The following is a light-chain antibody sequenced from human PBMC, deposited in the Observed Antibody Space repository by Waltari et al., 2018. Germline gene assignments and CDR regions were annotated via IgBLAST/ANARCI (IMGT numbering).Light chain of an antibody. J-gene: IGLJ3*02. Sequence: QSAPTQPPSVSGSPGQSVTISCTGPSSAVGYYNYVSWYQQYPGRAPKLMIYGVNYRPSGVSHRFSGSRSGNTASLTISGLQADDEADYYCSSYTPSTTWVFGGGTRLTVL. CDR3: SSYTPSTTWV. CDR1: SSAVGYYNY. V-gene: IGLV2-18*02. CDR2: GVN.